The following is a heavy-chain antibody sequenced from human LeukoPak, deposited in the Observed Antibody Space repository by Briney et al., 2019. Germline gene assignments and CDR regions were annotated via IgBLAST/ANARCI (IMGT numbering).Heavy chain of an antibody. J-gene: IGHJ6*03. CDR1: GYTFTSYD. CDR3: ARAPYYDFWSGYYKDYYYYMDV. CDR2: MNPNSGNT. D-gene: IGHD3-3*01. V-gene: IGHV1-8*01. Sequence: GASVKVSCKASGYTFTSYDINWARQATGQGLEWMGWMNPNSGNTGYAQKFQGRVTMTRNTSISTAYMELSSLRSEDTAVYYCARAPYYDFWSGYYKDYYYYMDVWGKGTTVTVSS.